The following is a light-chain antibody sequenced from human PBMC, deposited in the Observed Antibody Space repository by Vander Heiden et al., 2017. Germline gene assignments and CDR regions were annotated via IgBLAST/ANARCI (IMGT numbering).Light chain of an antibody. CDR2: GNS. J-gene: IGLJ1*01. Sequence: QSVLTQPPSVSGAPGQRVTISCTGSSSNIGAGFDVHWYQQLPGTTPKLLIFGNSNRPSGVPDRSSGSKSGTSASLAITWLQAEDEGDYYCQSYDSSLSAYVFGTGTKVTVL. V-gene: IGLV1-40*01. CDR3: QSYDSSLSAYV. CDR1: SSNIGAGFD.